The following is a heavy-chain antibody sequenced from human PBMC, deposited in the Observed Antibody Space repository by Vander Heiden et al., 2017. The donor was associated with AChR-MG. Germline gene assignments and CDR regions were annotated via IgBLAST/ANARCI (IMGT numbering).Heavy chain of an antibody. CDR1: GYTLTELS. CDR2: FGPEDGET. Sequence: QVQLVQSGAEVKKPGASVKVSCKVSGYTLTELSMPWVRQAPGKRLEWMGGFGPEDGETIYAQKFQGRVTMTEDTSTDTAYMELSSLRSEDTAVYYCATDAAEAVYCSGGSCYGGFDYWGQGTLVTVSS. D-gene: IGHD2-15*01. V-gene: IGHV1-24*01. J-gene: IGHJ4*02. CDR3: ATDAAEAVYCSGGSCYGGFDY.